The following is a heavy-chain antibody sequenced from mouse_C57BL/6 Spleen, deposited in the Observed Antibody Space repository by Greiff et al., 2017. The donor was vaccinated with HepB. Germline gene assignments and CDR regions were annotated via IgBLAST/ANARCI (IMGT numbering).Heavy chain of an antibody. CDR3: ARSILRSYYFDY. J-gene: IGHJ2*01. D-gene: IGHD1-1*01. CDR2: IYPGDGDT. CDR1: GYAFSSSW. Sequence: VQLQQSGPELVKPGASVKISCKASGYAFSSSWMNWVKQRPGKGLEWIGRIYPGDGDTNYNGKFKGKATLTADKSSSTAYMQLSSLTSEDSAVYFWARSILRSYYFDYWGQGTTLTVSS. V-gene: IGHV1-82*01.